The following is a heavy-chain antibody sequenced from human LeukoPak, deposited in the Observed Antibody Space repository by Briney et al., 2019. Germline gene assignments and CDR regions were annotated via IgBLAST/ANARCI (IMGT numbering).Heavy chain of an antibody. Sequence: GASVKVSCKASGYTFTGYYMHWVRQAPGQGLEWMGWINPNSGGTNYAQKFQGRDTMTRDTSISTAYMELSRLRSEDTAVYYCARLFPPRGPNWFDPWGQGTLVTVSS. J-gene: IGHJ5*02. CDR2: INPNSGGT. CDR1: GYTFTGYY. V-gene: IGHV1-2*02. CDR3: ARLFPPRGPNWFDP. D-gene: IGHD3-10*01.